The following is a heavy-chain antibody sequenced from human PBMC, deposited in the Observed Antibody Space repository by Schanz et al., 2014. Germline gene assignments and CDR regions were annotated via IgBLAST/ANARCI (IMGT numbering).Heavy chain of an antibody. Sequence: QLQLQESGPGLVKPSETLSLTCTVSGGSISSSSYYWGWIRQPPGKGLEWIGSIYYSGSTYYNPPPNSGAPIPVDTPKNQFSLKLTSVTAADTAVYYCARHSGYYYYYGMDVWGQGTTVTVSS. V-gene: IGHV4-39*01. CDR2: IYYSGST. CDR3: ARHSGYYYYYGMDV. J-gene: IGHJ6*02. CDR1: GGSISSSSYY.